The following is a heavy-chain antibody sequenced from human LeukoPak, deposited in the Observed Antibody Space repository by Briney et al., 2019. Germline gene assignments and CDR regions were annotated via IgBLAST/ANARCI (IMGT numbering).Heavy chain of an antibody. V-gene: IGHV3-23*01. D-gene: IGHD6-19*01. CDR2: ITANGDTA. J-gene: IGHJ4*02. Sequence: GGSLRLSCVASGFTFTKCAMSWIRQAPGKGLEWVAFITANGDTAYYADSVKGRFTISRDNSKNTVYMQMDSLRAEDTAIYYCAGDRNSDWYSPLDYWGQGSQVTVSP. CDR3: AGDRNSDWYSPLDY. CDR1: GFTFTKCA.